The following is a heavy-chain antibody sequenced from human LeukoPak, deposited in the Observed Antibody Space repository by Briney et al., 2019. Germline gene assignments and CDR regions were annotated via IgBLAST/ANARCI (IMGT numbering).Heavy chain of an antibody. D-gene: IGHD3-3*01. J-gene: IGHJ2*01. V-gene: IGHV3-23*01. CDR2: ISGSGGST. CDR1: GFTFSSYA. Sequence: PGGSLRLSCAASGFTFSSYAMSWVRQAPGKGLEWVSAISGSGGSTYYADSVKGRFTISRDNSKNTLYLQMSSLRAEDTAVYYCAKSALNHYDFWYFDLWGRGTLVTVSS. CDR3: AKSALNHYDFWYFDL.